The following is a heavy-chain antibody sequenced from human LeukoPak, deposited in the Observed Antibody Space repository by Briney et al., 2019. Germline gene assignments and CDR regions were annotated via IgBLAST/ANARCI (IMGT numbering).Heavy chain of an antibody. V-gene: IGHV1-18*01. D-gene: IGHD2-2*01. CDR3: ARHLGYCSSTSCYPPFDY. CDR2: ISAYNGNT. CDR1: GYTFTSYG. J-gene: IGHJ4*02. Sequence: ASVKVSCKASGYTFTSYGISWVRQAPGQGLEWMGWISAYNGNTNYAQKLQGRVTMTTDTSTSTAYMELSSLRSEDTAVYYYARHLGYCSSTSCYPPFDYWGQGTLVTVSS.